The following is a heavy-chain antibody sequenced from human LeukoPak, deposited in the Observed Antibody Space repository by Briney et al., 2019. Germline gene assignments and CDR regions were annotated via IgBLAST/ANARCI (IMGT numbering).Heavy chain of an antibody. D-gene: IGHD2-15*01. Sequence: GASVKVSCKASGYTFTGYYMHWVRQATGHGLEWMGWINPNSGGTNYAQKFQGKVTMTRDTSISTAYMELSRLRSDDTAVYYCARVQKDIVVVVAATPSNWFDPWGQGTLVTVSS. CDR1: GYTFTGYY. V-gene: IGHV1-2*02. CDR2: INPNSGGT. J-gene: IGHJ5*02. CDR3: ARVQKDIVVVVAATPSNWFDP.